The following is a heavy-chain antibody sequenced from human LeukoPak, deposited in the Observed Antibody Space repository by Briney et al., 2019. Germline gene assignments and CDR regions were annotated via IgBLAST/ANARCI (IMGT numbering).Heavy chain of an antibody. Sequence: ASVKVSCKASGGTFSSYTISWVRQAPGQGLEWMGRIIPILGIANYAQKFQGRVTIIADKSTSQAYMDVSSLRSEDTAVYYCAREDYGGNSAEYFQQWGQGTLVTVSS. CDR1: GGTFSSYT. V-gene: IGHV1-69*04. CDR2: IIPILGIA. CDR3: AREDYGGNSAEYFQQ. D-gene: IGHD4-23*01. J-gene: IGHJ1*01.